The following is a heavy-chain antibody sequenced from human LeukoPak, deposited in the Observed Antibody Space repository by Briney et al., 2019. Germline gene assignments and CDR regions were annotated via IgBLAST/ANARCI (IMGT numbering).Heavy chain of an antibody. CDR2: IYSGGST. V-gene: IGHV3-66*02. D-gene: IGHD5-18*01. CDR3: ARWNLVDTAIGGALDY. J-gene: IGHJ4*02. Sequence: GGSLRLSCAASQFTFSNYWMSWVRQAPGKGLEWVSVIYSGGSTYYADSVKGRFTISRDNSQNTLYLQMNSLRAEDTAVYYCARWNLVDTAIGGALDYWGQGTLVTVSS. CDR1: QFTFSNYW.